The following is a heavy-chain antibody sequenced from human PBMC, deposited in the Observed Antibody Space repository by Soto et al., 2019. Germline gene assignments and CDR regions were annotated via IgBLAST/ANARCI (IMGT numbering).Heavy chain of an antibody. J-gene: IGHJ4*02. CDR1: GFTFNNYA. V-gene: IGHV3-23*01. CDR3: AKGRGGSGSLTPRVDF. D-gene: IGHD3-10*01. Sequence: VQLLESGGGLVQPGGSLRFSCAASGFTFNNYAMTWVRQAPGKGLEWVSAISGGGDTTSYADSVKGRFTVSRDGSKNTLYLQMSSLRADDTTLYYCAKGRGGSGSLTPRVDFWGQGTLVTVSS. CDR2: ISGGGDTT.